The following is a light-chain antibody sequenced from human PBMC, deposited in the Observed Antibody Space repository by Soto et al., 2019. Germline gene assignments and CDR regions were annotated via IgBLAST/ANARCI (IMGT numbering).Light chain of an antibody. CDR3: QQRSNWSIT. V-gene: IGKV3-11*01. Sequence: IVLTQSPSTLSLSPGERATLSWRASQSVSSYLAWYQQKPGQAPRLLIYDASNRATGIPARFSGSGSGTEFTLTISSLEPEDFEVYYCQQRSNWSITFGQGTRLEIK. J-gene: IGKJ5*01. CDR2: DAS. CDR1: QSVSSY.